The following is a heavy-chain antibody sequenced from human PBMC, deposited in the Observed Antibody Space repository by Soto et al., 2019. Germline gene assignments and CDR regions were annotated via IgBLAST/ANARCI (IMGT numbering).Heavy chain of an antibody. V-gene: IGHV3-23*01. CDR3: GKDIRIFGVVPFHH. D-gene: IGHD3-3*02. CDR1: GFIFSTYA. Sequence: EVQLLESGGGLVQPGGSLRLSCAASGFIFSTYAMSWVRQAPGKGLEWVSAISGSGGDTYYADSVKGRSTISRDNSEIVLYKKINRLRADDPAVFCWGKDIRIFGVVPFHHWGQGPLVPVSS. J-gene: IGHJ4*02. CDR2: ISGSGGDT.